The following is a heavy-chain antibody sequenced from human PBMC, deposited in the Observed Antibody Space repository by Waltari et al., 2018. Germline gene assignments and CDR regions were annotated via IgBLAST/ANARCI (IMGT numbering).Heavy chain of an antibody. Sequence: EVQLVESGGGLVKPGGSLRLSCAASGFTLRTYSMNWVRQAPGKGLEWVSSISSRSYIYYVDSVKGRFTSSRDNAKNSLYLQMNSRRAEDTAVYYCGRDVYGDYVGGGGGAFDIWGQGTMVTVSS. D-gene: IGHD4-17*01. J-gene: IGHJ3*02. CDR2: ISSRSYI. CDR1: GFTLRTYS. CDR3: GRDVYGDYVGGGGGAFDI. V-gene: IGHV3-21*01.